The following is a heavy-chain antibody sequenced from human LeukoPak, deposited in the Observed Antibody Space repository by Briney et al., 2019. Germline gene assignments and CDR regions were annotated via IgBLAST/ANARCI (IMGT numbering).Heavy chain of an antibody. CDR2: TYYRSRWYY. Sequence: SQTLSLTCAISGDSVSSDSAAWSWIRQSPSRGLEWLGRTYYRSRWYYDYALSVKSRTTINPDTSKNQFSLQLSSVTPEDTAVYFCVRGARLYNYYYRDVWGKGTTVTVSS. CDR1: GDSVSSDSAA. V-gene: IGHV6-1*01. CDR3: VRGARLYNYYYRDV. J-gene: IGHJ6*03.